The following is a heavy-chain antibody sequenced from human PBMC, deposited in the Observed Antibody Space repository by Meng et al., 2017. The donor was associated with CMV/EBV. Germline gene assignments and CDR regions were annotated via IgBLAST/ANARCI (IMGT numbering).Heavy chain of an antibody. V-gene: IGHV3-30*02. CDR3: AKAAGYYYYGMDV. CDR2: IRYDGSNK. Sequence: GESLKISCAASGFTFSSYSMNWVRQAPGKGLEWVAFIRYDGSNKYYADSVKGRFTISRDNSKNTLYLQMNSLRAEDTAVYYCAKAAGYYYYGMDVWGQGTTVTVSS. J-gene: IGHJ6*02. CDR1: GFTFSSYS.